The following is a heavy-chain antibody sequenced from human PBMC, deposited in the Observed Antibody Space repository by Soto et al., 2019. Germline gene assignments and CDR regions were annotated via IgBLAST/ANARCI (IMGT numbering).Heavy chain of an antibody. Sequence: PWWSLRLSCASSGDTFTSSAMTWFCQTPGKGLEWVSAISGRGGSTYCADSVKGRFTISRDNTKNTLYLQMNSLRAEDTAVYYCAKDLSRESSGWYYPYNWFDPLGQGTLDAVS. J-gene: IGHJ5*02. D-gene: IGHD6-13*01. CDR1: GDTFTSSA. CDR3: AKDLSRESSGWYYPYNWFDP. V-gene: IGHV3-23*01. CDR2: ISGRGGST.